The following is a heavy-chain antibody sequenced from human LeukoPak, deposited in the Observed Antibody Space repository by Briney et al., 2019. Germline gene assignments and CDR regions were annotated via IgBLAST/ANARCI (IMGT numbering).Heavy chain of an antibody. J-gene: IGHJ4*02. D-gene: IGHD3-10*01. Sequence: ASVKVPCKASGYTFQSYYMHWVRQAPGQGLEWMGIINPSGGSTSYAQKFQGRVTMTRDTSTSTVYMELSSLRSDDTAVYYCARVAGRQIDYWGQGTLVTVSS. CDR3: ARVAGRQIDY. CDR1: GYTFQSYY. CDR2: INPSGGST. V-gene: IGHV1-46*02.